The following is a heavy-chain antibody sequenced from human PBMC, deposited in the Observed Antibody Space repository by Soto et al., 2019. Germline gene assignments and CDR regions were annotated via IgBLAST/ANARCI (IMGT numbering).Heavy chain of an antibody. J-gene: IGHJ6*02. V-gene: IGHV4-34*01. CDR2: INHSGSP. CDR1: VGSLSTYF. CDR3: ARARFSQWSQDYYGLDV. D-gene: IGHD3-3*01. Sequence: SETLSLTCGLAGSLPVGSLSTYFWIWIRQPPGKGLEWIGEINHSGSPSYSPSLRGRVTISLDTSKKQFSLNLSSVTAADTAVYFCARARFSQWSQDYYGLDVWGQGTTVTVSS.